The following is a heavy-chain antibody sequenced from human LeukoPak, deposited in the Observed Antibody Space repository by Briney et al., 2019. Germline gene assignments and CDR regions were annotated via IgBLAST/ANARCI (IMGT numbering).Heavy chain of an antibody. Sequence: ASVTVSCKVSGYTLTELSMHWVRQAPGKGLEWMGGFDPEDGETIYAQKFQGRVTMTEDTSTDTAYMELSSLRSEDTAVYYCATDRRGSPASGYWGQGTLVTVSS. CDR3: ATDRRGSPASGY. CDR1: GYTLTELS. D-gene: IGHD1-26*01. V-gene: IGHV1-24*01. J-gene: IGHJ4*02. CDR2: FDPEDGET.